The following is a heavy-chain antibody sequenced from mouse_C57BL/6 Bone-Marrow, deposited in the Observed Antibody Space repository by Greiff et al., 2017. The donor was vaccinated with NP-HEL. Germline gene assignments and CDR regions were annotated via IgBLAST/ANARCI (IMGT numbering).Heavy chain of an antibody. Sequence: QVQLQQSGAELARPGASVKLSCKASGYTFTSYGISWVKQRTGQGLEWIGEIYPRSGNTYYNEKFKGKATLTADKSSSTAYMELRSLTSEDSAVYFCARRGEDSTGFAYWGQGTLVTVSA. CDR3: ARRGEDSTGFAY. V-gene: IGHV1-81*01. CDR2: IYPRSGNT. J-gene: IGHJ3*01. D-gene: IGHD3-2*01. CDR1: GYTFTSYG.